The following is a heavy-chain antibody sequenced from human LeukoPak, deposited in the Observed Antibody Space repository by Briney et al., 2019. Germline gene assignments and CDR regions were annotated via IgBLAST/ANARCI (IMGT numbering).Heavy chain of an antibody. CDR1: GGSISSYY. Sequence: SETLSPTCTVSGGSISSYYWSWVRQPPGKGLEWIGYIYYSGSTNYNPSLKSRVTISVDTSKNQFSLKLSSVTAADTAVYYCARALPPSMVRGVPHAFDIWGQGTMVTVSS. J-gene: IGHJ3*02. V-gene: IGHV4-59*01. CDR2: IYYSGST. CDR3: ARALPPSMVRGVPHAFDI. D-gene: IGHD3-10*01.